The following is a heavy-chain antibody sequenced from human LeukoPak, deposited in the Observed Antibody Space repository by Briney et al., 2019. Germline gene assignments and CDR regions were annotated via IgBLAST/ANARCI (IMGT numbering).Heavy chain of an antibody. CDR1: GGSISSYY. V-gene: IGHV4-59*01. CDR2: IYYSGST. J-gene: IGHJ4*02. CDR3: ASIDYAFSVFDY. D-gene: IGHD4-17*01. Sequence: PSETLSLTCTVSGGSISSYYWSWIRRPPGKGLEWIGYIYYSGSTNYNPSLKSRVTISVDTSKNQFSLKLSSVTAADTAVYYCASIDYAFSVFDYWGQGTLVTVSS.